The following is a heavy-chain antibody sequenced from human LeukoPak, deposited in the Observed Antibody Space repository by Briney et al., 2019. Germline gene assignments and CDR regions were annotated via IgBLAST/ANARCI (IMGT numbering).Heavy chain of an antibody. Sequence: PGGSLRLSCAVSGFRVSDYYMSWVRRAPGKGLEWVGLIRDSGEAFYADFARGRFAISRDKSENTLYLQMNSLRVEDTAVYFCARDRAANQDWVEFDPWGQGTPVIVSS. V-gene: IGHV3-66*03. CDR1: GFRVSDYY. CDR2: IRDSGEA. J-gene: IGHJ5*02. D-gene: IGHD3/OR15-3a*01. CDR3: ARDRAANQDWVEFDP.